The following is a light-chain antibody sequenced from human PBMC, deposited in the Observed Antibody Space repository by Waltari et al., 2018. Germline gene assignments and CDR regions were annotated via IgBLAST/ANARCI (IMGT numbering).Light chain of an antibody. CDR1: QTISKF. V-gene: IGKV1-39*01. CDR3: QQSNIFPLT. CDR2: GAY. Sequence: DIQMTQSPSSLSASVGDRVSITCRASQTISKFLNWYQQKPGRAPNLLIYGAYNLQGGVPSRFRGSGSGTDFTLTISSLQPEDSATYYCQQSNIFPLTFGGGTKVEIK. J-gene: IGKJ4*01.